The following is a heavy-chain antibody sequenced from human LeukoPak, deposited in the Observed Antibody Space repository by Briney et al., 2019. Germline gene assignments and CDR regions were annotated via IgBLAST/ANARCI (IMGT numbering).Heavy chain of an antibody. D-gene: IGHD1-1*01. CDR3: ARDTTGTTVFDY. CDR1: GYTFTGYY. J-gene: IGHJ4*02. V-gene: IGHV1-2*02. Sequence: ASVKVSCKASGYTFTGYYMHRVRQAPGQGLEWMGWINPNSGGTNYAQKFQGRVTMTRDTSISTAYMELSRLRSDDTAVYYCARDTTGTTVFDYWGQGTLVTVSS. CDR2: INPNSGGT.